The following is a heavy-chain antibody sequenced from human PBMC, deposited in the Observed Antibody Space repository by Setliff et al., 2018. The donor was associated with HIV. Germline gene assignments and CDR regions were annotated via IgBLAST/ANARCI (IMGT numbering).Heavy chain of an antibody. CDR2: IQFDGSEI. J-gene: IGHJ3*02. Sequence: PGGSLRLSCAASGFSLSNFGMHWVRQAPGKGLEWVAFIQFDGSEIHYLDSVKGRFTISRDNSKNSLYLQMSSLRDEDTAVYYCARDFRIIVPDVFDIWGRGTMVTVSS. CDR3: ARDFRIIVPDVFDI. D-gene: IGHD2-15*01. CDR1: GFSLSNFG. V-gene: IGHV3-30*02.